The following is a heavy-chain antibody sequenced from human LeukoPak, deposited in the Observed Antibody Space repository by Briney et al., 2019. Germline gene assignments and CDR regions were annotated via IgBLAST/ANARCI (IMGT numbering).Heavy chain of an antibody. CDR1: GLPFSSYW. J-gene: IGHJ4*02. V-gene: IGHV3-7*01. Sequence: PGGSLRLSCTASGLPFSSYWMSWVRQAPGKGPEWVANIKQDGSEQNYVDSMKGRFTISRDNARNSLYLQMDNLRAEDTAVYYCAREEDNADEYLREDYWGQGTLVTVSS. CDR3: AREEDNADEYLREDY. CDR2: IKQDGSEQ. D-gene: IGHD2-15*01.